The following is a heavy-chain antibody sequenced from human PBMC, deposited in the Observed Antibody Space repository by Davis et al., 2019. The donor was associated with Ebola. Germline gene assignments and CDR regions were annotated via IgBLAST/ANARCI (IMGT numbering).Heavy chain of an antibody. CDR2: INDSGST. CDR3: ARGLGYYSGSGSYYDD. CDR1: GGSFSGYY. J-gene: IGHJ4*02. V-gene: IGHV4-34*01. Sequence: MPSETLSLTCAVYGGSFSGYYWSWIRQSPGKGLEWIGEINDSGSTNHNPSLKSRVTISIDTSKMHFSLKVTSVTAADTAVYYCARGLGYYSGSGSYYDDWGQGTLVTVSS. D-gene: IGHD3-10*01.